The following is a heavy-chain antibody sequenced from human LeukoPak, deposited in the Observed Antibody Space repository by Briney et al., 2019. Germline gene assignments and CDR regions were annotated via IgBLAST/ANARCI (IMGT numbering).Heavy chain of an antibody. J-gene: IGHJ4*02. CDR2: ISWNSGSI. D-gene: IGHD3-10*01. CDR1: GFTFDDYA. Sequence: PGRSLRLSCAASGFTFDDYAMHWVRHAPGKGLEWVSGISWNSGSIGYADSVKGRFTISRDNAKNSLYLQMNSLRAEDTALYYCAKDTDGSGSYPFDYWGQGTLVTVSS. V-gene: IGHV3-9*01. CDR3: AKDTDGSGSYPFDY.